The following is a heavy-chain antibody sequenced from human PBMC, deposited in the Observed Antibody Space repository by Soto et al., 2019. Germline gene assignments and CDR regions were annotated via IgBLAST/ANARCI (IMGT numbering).Heavy chain of an antibody. CDR3: AHHQYPFILPVVVTAILFDY. J-gene: IGHJ4*02. CDR2: IYWNDDK. D-gene: IGHD2-21*02. V-gene: IGHV2-5*01. CDR1: GFSLSTSGVG. Sequence: SGPTLVNPTQTLTLTCTFSGFSLSTSGVGVGWIRQPPGKALEWLALIYWNDDKRYSPSLKSRLTITKDTSKNQVVLTMTNMDPVDTATYYCAHHQYPFILPVVVTAILFDYWGQGTLVTVSS.